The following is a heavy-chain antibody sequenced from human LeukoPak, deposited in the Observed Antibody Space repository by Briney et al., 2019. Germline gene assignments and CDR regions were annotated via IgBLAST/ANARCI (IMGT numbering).Heavy chain of an antibody. Sequence: RASVKVSCKPSEYLFTDYYIHWVRHAPGRGRELMGGINPNSGVKDYVQRFQGRVTMTRDTSITTAYMELNRLTSDDTAVYYCASPSDSGGYYYDYWGQGTLVTVSS. CDR1: EYLFTDYY. J-gene: IGHJ4*02. V-gene: IGHV1-2*02. CDR3: ASPSDSGGYYYDY. CDR2: INPNSGVK. D-gene: IGHD3-22*01.